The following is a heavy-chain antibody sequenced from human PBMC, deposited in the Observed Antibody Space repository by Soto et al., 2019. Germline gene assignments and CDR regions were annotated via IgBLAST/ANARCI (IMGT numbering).Heavy chain of an antibody. V-gene: IGHV2-5*02. D-gene: IGHD3-16*01. J-gene: IGHJ4*02. CDR2: IYWDDDK. CDR3: XXRRXYDGSXNEGVFDY. CDR1: GFSLTSRPVG. Sequence: QITLKESGPTLVKPTQTLTLTCTFSGFSLTSRPVGVGWVRQPPGKALEWLAFIYWDDDKRYSPSLRSTLTVTKDXXKXXXXXXLXXXXXXXXXTXXXXXRRXYDGSXNEGVFDYWGQGILVTVSS.